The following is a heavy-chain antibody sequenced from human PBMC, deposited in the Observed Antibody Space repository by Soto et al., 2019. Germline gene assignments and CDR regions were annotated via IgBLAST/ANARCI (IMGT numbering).Heavy chain of an antibody. D-gene: IGHD3-22*01. V-gene: IGHV5-51*01. CDR3: ARQGSNSYDRSGSQFAY. J-gene: IGHJ4*02. CDR2: IYPGDSDT. CDR1: GYSFTSYW. Sequence: GESLNISCKGSGYSFTSYWIGWVRQMPGKGLEWMGIIYPGDSDTRYSPSFQGQVTISADKSISTAYLQWSSLKASDTAMYYCARQGSNSYDRSGSQFAYWGQGTLVTV.